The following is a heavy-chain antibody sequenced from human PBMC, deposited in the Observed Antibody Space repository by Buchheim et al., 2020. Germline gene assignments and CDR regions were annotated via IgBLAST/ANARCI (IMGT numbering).Heavy chain of an antibody. CDR3: AREGGSNGYYYLGGNWFDP. CDR2: INPSGGST. Sequence: QVQLVQSGAEVKKPGASVKVSCKASGYTFTSYYMHWVRQAPGQGLEWMGIINPSGGSTSYAQKFQGRVTMTRDTSTSTVYMELSSLRSEDTAVYYCAREGGSNGYYYLGGNWFDPWGQGTL. D-gene: IGHD3-22*01. J-gene: IGHJ5*02. V-gene: IGHV1-46*01. CDR1: GYTFTSYY.